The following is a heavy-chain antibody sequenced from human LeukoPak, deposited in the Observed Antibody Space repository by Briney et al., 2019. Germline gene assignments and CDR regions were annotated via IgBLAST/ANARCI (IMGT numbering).Heavy chain of an antibody. V-gene: IGHV4-39*07. D-gene: IGHD2/OR15-2a*01. CDR2: VFYSGTS. J-gene: IGHJ4*02. Sequence: SETLSLTCTVSGGSISNNNYYWAWIRQPPGKGLEWIASVFYSGTSFYSPSLNSRVSISVDTSKNQFSLRLNSVTAADTAVYYCARDSAPNLLAYFDYWGQGILVTVSS. CDR1: GGSISNNNYY. CDR3: ARDSAPNLLAYFDY.